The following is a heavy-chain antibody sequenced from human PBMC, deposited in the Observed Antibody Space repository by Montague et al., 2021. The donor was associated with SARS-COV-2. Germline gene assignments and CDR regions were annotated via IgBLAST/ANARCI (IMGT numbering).Heavy chain of an antibody. CDR3: ARLRDGVVPSPILGVGPYYSYYYMDV. V-gene: IGHV4-34*01. CDR1: GGSFSGYY. Sequence: SETLSLTCAVHGGSFSGYYWNWIRQRPGKGLEWIGEINHGGSTNXNPSLKNRLTISADTSKNQFSLKPTSVAAADTAVYYCARLRDGVVPSPILGVGPYYSYYYMDVWGKGTTVTVSS. D-gene: IGHD3-10*01. CDR2: INHGGST. J-gene: IGHJ6*03.